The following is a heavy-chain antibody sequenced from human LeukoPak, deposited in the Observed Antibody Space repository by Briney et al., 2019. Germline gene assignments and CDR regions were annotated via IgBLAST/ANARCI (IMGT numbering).Heavy chain of an antibody. CDR2: VAWDGGGT. D-gene: IGHD5-24*01. Sequence: GGSLRLSCAASGFTFDDYGMSWVRQAPGKGLEWVSLVAWDGGGTFFADSVKGRFTVSRDNSKNSLSLYMNSLTTEDTALYYCVRGHGYNLEDYFDNWGQGTLVTVSS. CDR1: GFTFDDYG. J-gene: IGHJ4*02. V-gene: IGHV3-43*02. CDR3: VRGHGYNLEDYFDN.